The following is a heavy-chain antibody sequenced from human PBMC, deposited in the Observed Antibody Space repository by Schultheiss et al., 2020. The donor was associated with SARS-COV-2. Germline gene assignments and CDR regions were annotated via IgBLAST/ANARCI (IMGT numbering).Heavy chain of an antibody. Sequence: SVKVSCKASGGTFSSYAISWVRQAPGQGLEWMGWMNPNSGNTNYAQKLQGRVTITADKSTSTAYMELSSLRSEDTAVYYCARDPIAVAAPFDYWGQGTLVTVSS. D-gene: IGHD6-19*01. J-gene: IGHJ4*02. V-gene: IGHV1-69*10. CDR3: ARDPIAVAAPFDY. CDR2: MNPNSGNT. CDR1: GGTFSSYA.